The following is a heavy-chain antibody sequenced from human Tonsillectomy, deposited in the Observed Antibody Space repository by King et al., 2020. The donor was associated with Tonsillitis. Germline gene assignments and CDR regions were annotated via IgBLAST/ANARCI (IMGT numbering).Heavy chain of an antibody. V-gene: IGHV3-74*01. CDR3: ARDPRYSYGPNHFDY. D-gene: IGHD5-18*01. Sequence: VQLVESGGGLVQPGGSLRLSCAASGFTFSSYWMHWVRQAPGQGLVWVSRINSYWSRPSSADSVKGRFTISRDNAKNTLYLQMNSLRAEDTAVYYCARDPRYSYGPNHFDYWGQGTLVTVSS. CDR2: INSYWSRP. CDR1: GFTFSSYW. J-gene: IGHJ4*02.